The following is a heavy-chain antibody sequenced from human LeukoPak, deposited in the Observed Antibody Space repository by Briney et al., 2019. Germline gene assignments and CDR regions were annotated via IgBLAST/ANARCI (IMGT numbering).Heavy chain of an antibody. V-gene: IGHV1-2*02. CDR3: ARGVVIIPAAVPPYFDF. D-gene: IGHD2-2*01. J-gene: IGHJ4*02. CDR1: GGTFSSYA. Sequence: GASVKVSCKASGGTFSSYAISWVRQAPGQGLEWVGWIDPSSGNTKYGQKFQGSVTMTTDTSITAAFMELSSLGSGDTAVYYCARGVVIIPAAVPPYFDFWGQGSLVTVSS. CDR2: IDPSSGNT.